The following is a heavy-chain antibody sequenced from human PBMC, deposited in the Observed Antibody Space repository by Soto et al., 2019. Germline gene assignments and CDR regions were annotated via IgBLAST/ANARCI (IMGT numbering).Heavy chain of an antibody. D-gene: IGHD6-19*01. V-gene: IGHV2-70*01. CDR1: GFSLSTSGMC. J-gene: IGHJ6*02. CDR3: ARSVAGTSYYYYGMDV. CDR2: IDWDDDK. Sequence: SGPTLVNPTQTLTLTCTFSGFSLSTSGMCVSWIRQPPGKALEWLALIDWDDDKYYSTSPKTRLTIAKDTSKNQVVLTMTNMDPVDTATYYCARSVAGTSYYYYGMDVWGQGTTVTVSS.